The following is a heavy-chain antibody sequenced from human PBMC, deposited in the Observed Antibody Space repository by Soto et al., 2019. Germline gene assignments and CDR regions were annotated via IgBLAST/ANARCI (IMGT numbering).Heavy chain of an antibody. D-gene: IGHD1-7*01. CDR3: AKDRNYPRDQFHY. J-gene: IGHJ4*02. Sequence: PGGSLRLSCASSGFTFSTYALSWVLQAPGKGLEWVSAISANGQGIYYADSVRGRFTISRDNSKNTIFLHMDSLRAEDTAVYYCAKDRNYPRDQFHYWGQGTLVTVSS. CDR1: GFTFSTYA. CDR2: ISANGQGI. V-gene: IGHV3-23*01.